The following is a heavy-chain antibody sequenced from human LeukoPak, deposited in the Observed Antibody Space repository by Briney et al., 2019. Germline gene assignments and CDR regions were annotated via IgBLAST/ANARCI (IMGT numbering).Heavy chain of an antibody. CDR1: GLAFSTYS. CDR2: ISSSSTTI. CDR3: ARRNGGLANFDY. Sequence: GGSLRLSCAASGLAFSTYSMSWVRQAPGKGLEWVSYISSSSTTIYYADSVKGRFTISRDNAKNSLYLQMNSLRDEDTAVYYCARRNGGLANFDYWGQGILVTVFS. D-gene: IGHD7-27*01. V-gene: IGHV3-48*02. J-gene: IGHJ4*02.